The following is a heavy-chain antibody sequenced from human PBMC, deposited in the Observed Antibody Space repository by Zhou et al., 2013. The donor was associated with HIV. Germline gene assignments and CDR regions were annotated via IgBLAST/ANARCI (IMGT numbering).Heavy chain of an antibody. Sequence: QVQLVQSAAEVKRPGASVKVSCKASGYTLTGFGISWVRQAPGQGLEWMGWISPNSGNTNYAQKFQGRVTATTDTATSTAYMELSSLRYEDTAVYYCARGEHYYVSGSLTYYGMDVWGQGTTVTVSS. D-gene: IGHD3-10*01. V-gene: IGHV1-18*01. CDR2: ISPNSGNT. CDR1: GYTLTGFG. J-gene: IGHJ6*02. CDR3: ARGEHYYVSGSLTYYGMDV.